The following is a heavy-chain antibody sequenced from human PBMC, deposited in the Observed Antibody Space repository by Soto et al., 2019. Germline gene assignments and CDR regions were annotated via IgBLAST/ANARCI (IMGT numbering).Heavy chain of an antibody. CDR2: RYYSEST. CDR3: ARTKCSGGSCYSWSLDY. J-gene: IGHJ4*02. CDR1: GGSITTGGYY. D-gene: IGHD2-15*01. Sequence: LSLTCTVSGGSITTGGYYWSWIRQLPGKGLEWIGHRYYSESTYYNPPLKSRVSISLDTSKNQFSLKLSFVTAADTAMYYCARTKCSGGSCYSWSLDYWGQGTPVTVSS. V-gene: IGHV4-31*03.